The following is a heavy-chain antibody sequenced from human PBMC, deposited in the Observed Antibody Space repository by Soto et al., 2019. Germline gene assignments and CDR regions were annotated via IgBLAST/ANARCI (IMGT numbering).Heavy chain of an antibody. J-gene: IGHJ2*01. CDR3: ARGGSLYWYFDL. D-gene: IGHD1-26*01. Sequence: QVQLVQSGAEVKKPGASVKVSCKASGYTFTSYDMHWVRHAPGQRLEWMGWINAGNGNTKYSQKFQGRVTITRDTSASTAYMELSSLRSEDTAVYSCARGGSLYWYFDLWGRGTLVTVSS. CDR1: GYTFTSYD. CDR2: INAGNGNT. V-gene: IGHV1-3*01.